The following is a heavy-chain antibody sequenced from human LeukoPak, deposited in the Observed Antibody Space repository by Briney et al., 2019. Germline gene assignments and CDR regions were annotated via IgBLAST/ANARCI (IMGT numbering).Heavy chain of an antibody. CDR3: ARVITMIVVPDAFDI. J-gene: IGHJ3*02. Sequence: GGSLRLSCAASGFTFSDYAMSWVRQAPGKGLEWVSAISGSGGSTYYADSVKGRFTISRDNAKNSLYLQMNSLRAEDTAVYYCARVITMIVVPDAFDIWGQGTMVTVSS. V-gene: IGHV3-23*01. CDR2: ISGSGGST. D-gene: IGHD3-22*01. CDR1: GFTFSDYA.